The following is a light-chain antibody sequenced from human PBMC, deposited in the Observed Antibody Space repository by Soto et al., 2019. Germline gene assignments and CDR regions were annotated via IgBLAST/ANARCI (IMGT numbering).Light chain of an antibody. Sequence: EAVLTHCPYTVSLSTGERATLSCRSSQNFGSSYLAWYQQKRGQAPRFLIYGASSRATGIPDRFSGSGSGTDFTLTISSLEPEDFAVYYCQQRSNWTPLTFGGGTKVDIK. CDR1: QNFGSSY. CDR2: GAS. CDR3: QQRSNWTPLT. J-gene: IGKJ4*01. V-gene: IGKV3D-20*02.